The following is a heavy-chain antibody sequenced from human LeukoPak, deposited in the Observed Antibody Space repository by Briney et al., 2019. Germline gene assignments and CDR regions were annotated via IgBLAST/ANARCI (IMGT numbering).Heavy chain of an antibody. D-gene: IGHD2-8*01. CDR1: GDSIRDSY. J-gene: IGHJ6*03. CDR3: ARDIRSHNGPGGYYYYYMDV. V-gene: IGHV4-4*07. CDR2: IYDSGRT. Sequence: SETLSLTCTVSGDSIRDSYFSWIRQPAGKGLEWIGRIYDSGRTNYSPSLKSRVTLSVDTSSNQFSLTLSSVTAADTAVYHCARDIRSHNGPGGYYYYYMDVWGKGTTVTVSS.